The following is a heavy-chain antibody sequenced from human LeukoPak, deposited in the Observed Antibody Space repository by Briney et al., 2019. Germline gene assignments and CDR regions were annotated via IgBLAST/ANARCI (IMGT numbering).Heavy chain of an antibody. CDR3: ARSRRHSITMIVVANNWFDP. CDR2: INHSGST. Sequence: SETLSLTCAVYGGSFSGYYWSWIRQPPGKGLEWIGEINHSGSTNYNPSLKSRVTISVDTSKNQFSLKLSSVTAADTAVYYCARSRRHSITMIVVANNWFDPGGQGTLVTVSS. D-gene: IGHD3-22*01. J-gene: IGHJ5*02. V-gene: IGHV4-34*01. CDR1: GGSFSGYY.